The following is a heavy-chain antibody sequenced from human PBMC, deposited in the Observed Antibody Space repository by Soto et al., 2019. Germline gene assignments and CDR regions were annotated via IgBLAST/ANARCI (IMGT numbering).Heavy chain of an antibody. V-gene: IGHV3-48*03. CDR1: GLTFSSEE. D-gene: IGHD6-19*01. J-gene: IGHJ4*02. Sequence: VQLVESGGGLAQPGGSLRLSCDICGLTFSSEEMSWVRHAAGTGLEWVAYIQDRGSPIYYAESVKCRFTISRDNANITLYLHMSSLTAEETAVYYCARGYHHGWHFGHWGQGVGVIVSS. CDR2: IQDRGSPI. CDR3: ARGYHHGWHFGH.